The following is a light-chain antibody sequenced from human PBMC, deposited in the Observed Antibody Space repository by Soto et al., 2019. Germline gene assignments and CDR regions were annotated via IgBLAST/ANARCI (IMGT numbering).Light chain of an antibody. J-gene: IGKJ1*01. V-gene: IGKV1-5*01. CDR1: QSISSW. CDR2: DAS. CDR3: QQYNSYSSWT. Sequence: DIQMTQSPSTLSASVGDRVTITCRASQSISSWLGWYQQKPGNAPKLLIYDASSLESGVPSRFSGSGSGTEFTLTISSLQPDDFATYYCQQYNSYSSWTFGQGTKVEIK.